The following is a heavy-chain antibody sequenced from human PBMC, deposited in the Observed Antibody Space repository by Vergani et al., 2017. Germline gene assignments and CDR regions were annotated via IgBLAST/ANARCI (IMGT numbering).Heavy chain of an antibody. CDR3: AREPPLTGFFYY. J-gene: IGHJ4*02. CDR2: ISPDGFST. CDR1: GYTFTAYY. V-gene: IGHV1-46*03. D-gene: IGHD3-9*01. Sequence: QVQLVPSGAEVGKPGASVKISCKASGYTFTAYYIHWVRQAPEQGLEWVGVISPDGFSTFYAQKFQGRVTITRDTSTSTVYVEVTSLRSDDTAVYYCAREPPLTGFFYYWGQGTLVTVAS.